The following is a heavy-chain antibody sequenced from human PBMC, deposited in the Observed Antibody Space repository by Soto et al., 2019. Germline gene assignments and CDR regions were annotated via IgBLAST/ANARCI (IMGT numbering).Heavy chain of an antibody. CDR3: AKESGGERYAAYFDL. V-gene: IGHV3-30*18. J-gene: IGHJ4*02. Sequence: QVQLVESGGDVVQPGGSLRLSCAGSRFTFSSYAMHWVRQAPGKGLEWVSVISPDGSDTFYAESVKGRFTISRDNSKNTLFLQMNSLRTEDTAVYYCAKESGGERYAAYFDLWGQGTLVTVSA. D-gene: IGHD2-21*01. CDR1: RFTFSSYA. CDR2: ISPDGSDT.